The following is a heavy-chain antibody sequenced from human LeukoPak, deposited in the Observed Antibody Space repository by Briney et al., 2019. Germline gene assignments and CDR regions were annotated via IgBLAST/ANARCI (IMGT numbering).Heavy chain of an antibody. D-gene: IGHD3-10*01. Sequence: GGSLRPSCAASGFTFDDYAMHWVRQAPGKGLEWVSGISWNSGSIGYADSVKGRFTISRDNAKNSLYLQMNSLRAGDTALYYCAKSGPAGNFDYWGQGTLVTVSS. CDR1: GFTFDDYA. J-gene: IGHJ4*02. V-gene: IGHV3-9*01. CDR3: AKSGPAGNFDY. CDR2: ISWNSGSI.